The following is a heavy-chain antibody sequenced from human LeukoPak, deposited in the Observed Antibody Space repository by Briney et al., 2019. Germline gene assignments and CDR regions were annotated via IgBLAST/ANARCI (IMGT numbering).Heavy chain of an antibody. CDR1: GGSISSGSYY. CDR2: IYTSGST. D-gene: IGHD3-22*01. V-gene: IGHV4-61*02. CDR3: ARGEGYYDSSPASWFDP. Sequence: PSQTLSLTCTVSGGSISSGSYYWSWIRQPAGKGLEWIGRIYTSGSTNYNPSLKSRVTISVDTSKNQFSLKLSSVTAADTAVYYCARGEGYYDSSPASWFDPWGQGTLVTVSS. J-gene: IGHJ5*02.